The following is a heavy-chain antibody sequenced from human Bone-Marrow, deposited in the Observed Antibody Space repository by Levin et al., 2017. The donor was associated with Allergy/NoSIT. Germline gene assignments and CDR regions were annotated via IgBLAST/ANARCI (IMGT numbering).Heavy chain of an antibody. D-gene: IGHD2-15*01. Sequence: GGSLRLSCVVSGFTFSHYGMHWVRQAPGRGLEWLAVISFDGRQTKVADSVKGRFTISRDNSKSTLYVQMNSLRAEDTAVYFCVKDSRYCKGAGCRGDAFDNWGQGSMVTVSS. CDR3: VKDSRYCKGAGCRGDAFDN. V-gene: IGHV3-30*18. CDR2: ISFDGRQT. CDR1: GFTFSHYG. J-gene: IGHJ3*02.